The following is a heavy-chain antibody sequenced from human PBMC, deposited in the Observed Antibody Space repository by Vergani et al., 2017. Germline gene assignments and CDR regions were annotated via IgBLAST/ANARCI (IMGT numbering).Heavy chain of an antibody. CDR3: ARVGVLVAVAGTGNWFDP. Sequence: QVQLQQWGAGLLKPSETLSLTCAVYGGSFSGYYWSWIRQPPGKGLEWIGEINHSGSTNYNPSLKSRVTISVDTSKNQFSLKLNSVTAADTAVYYCARVGVLVAVAGTGNWFDPWGQGTLVTVSS. CDR2: INHSGST. CDR1: GGSFSGYY. D-gene: IGHD6-19*01. V-gene: IGHV4-34*01. J-gene: IGHJ5*02.